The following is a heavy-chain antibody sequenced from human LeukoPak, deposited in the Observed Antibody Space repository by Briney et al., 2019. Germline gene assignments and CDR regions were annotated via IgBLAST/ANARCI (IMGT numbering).Heavy chain of an antibody. Sequence: GGSLRLSCAASGFTFSNYWMHWVRQAPGKGLVWVSRIHDDGTSPTYADSVKGRFTISRDNAKNSLYLQMNSLRAEDTAVYYCARDQTTVTTFDAFDIWGQGTMVTVSS. D-gene: IGHD4-17*01. CDR1: GFTFSNYW. CDR2: IHDDGTSP. CDR3: ARDQTTVTTFDAFDI. V-gene: IGHV3-74*01. J-gene: IGHJ3*02.